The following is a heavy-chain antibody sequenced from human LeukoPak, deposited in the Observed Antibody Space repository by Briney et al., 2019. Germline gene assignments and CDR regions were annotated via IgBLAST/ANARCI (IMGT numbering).Heavy chain of an antibody. J-gene: IGHJ3*02. D-gene: IGHD1-26*01. V-gene: IGHV1-8*01. CDR3: ARKTRIVGDNGGAFDI. Sequence: VASVKVSCKASGYTFTSYDINWVRQATGQGLEWMGWMNPNSGNTGYAQKFQGRVTMTRNTSISTAYMELSSLRSEDTAVYYCARKTRIVGDNGGAFDIWGQGTMVTVSS. CDR1: GYTFTSYD. CDR2: MNPNSGNT.